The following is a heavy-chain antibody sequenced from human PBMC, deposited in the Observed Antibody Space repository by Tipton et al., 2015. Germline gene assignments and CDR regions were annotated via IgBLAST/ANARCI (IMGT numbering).Heavy chain of an antibody. J-gene: IGHJ6*02. D-gene: IGHD3-16*01. Sequence: QSGPEGKKPGESLKISCKGSGYIFIDYKMHWVRQAPGQGLEWMGWINPHSGGTDCAQKFQGRVTMTGDTSISTAYMELNGLTSADTAMYYCARNWGGMGVWGQGTTVTVSS. CDR2: INPHSGGT. V-gene: IGHV1-2*02. CDR3: ARNWGGMGV. CDR1: GYIFIDYK.